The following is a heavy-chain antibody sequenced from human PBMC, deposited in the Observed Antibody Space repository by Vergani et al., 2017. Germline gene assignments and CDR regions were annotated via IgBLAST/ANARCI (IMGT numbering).Heavy chain of an antibody. J-gene: IGHJ4*02. Sequence: EVQLVETGGGLIQPGGSLRLSCAASGFTFTAHGLNWVRQAPGKGLEWIGRIRSKNDGGTADYAAPLKGRFTISRDDSKDSAFLLVNNLKTEDTAVYFCYTDYHDYWGQGTLVTVSS. CDR1: GFTFTAHG. CDR2: IRSKNDGGTA. CDR3: YTDYHDY. D-gene: IGHD2-2*02. V-gene: IGHV3-15*01.